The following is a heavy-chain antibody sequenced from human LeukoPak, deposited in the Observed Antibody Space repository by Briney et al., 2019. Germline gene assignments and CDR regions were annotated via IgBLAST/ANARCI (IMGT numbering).Heavy chain of an antibody. CDR3: ARHQWHYYYYMGV. D-gene: IGHD6-19*01. V-gene: IGHV4-39*01. CDR1: GGSISSSSYY. Sequence: SETLSLTCTVSGGSISSSSYYWSWIRHPPGKWLEWIGSIYYSGDTYYNPSLKSRRVTISVDTSKNQFSLRLSSVTAADTAVYYCARHQWHYYYYMGVWGKGSTVTVSS. J-gene: IGHJ6*03. CDR2: IYYSGDT.